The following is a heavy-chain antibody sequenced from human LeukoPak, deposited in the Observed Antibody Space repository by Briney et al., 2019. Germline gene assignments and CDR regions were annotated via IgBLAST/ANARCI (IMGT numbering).Heavy chain of an antibody. V-gene: IGHV4-39*01. CDR1: GGSISSSCYY. Sequence: SETLSLTCTVSGGSISSSCYYWGWIRQPPGKGLEWIGSIYYSGSTYYNPSLKSRVTISVDTSKNQFSLKLSSVTAADTAVYYCASGDQLLLQPFDPWGQGTLVTVSS. CDR2: IYYSGST. CDR3: ASGDQLLLQPFDP. J-gene: IGHJ5*02. D-gene: IGHD2-2*01.